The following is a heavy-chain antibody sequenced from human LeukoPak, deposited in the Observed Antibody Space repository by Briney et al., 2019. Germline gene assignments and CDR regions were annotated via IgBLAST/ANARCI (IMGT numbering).Heavy chain of an antibody. CDR2: INPSGGST. CDR3: ARVEYDSSGYYEGGFDY. Sequence: ASVKVSCKASGYXFTSYYIHWVRQAPGQGLEWMGIINPSGGSTSYAQKLQGRVTMTRDTSTSTVYMELSSLRSEDTAVYYCARVEYDSSGYYEGGFDYWGQGTPVTVSS. CDR1: GYXFTSYY. J-gene: IGHJ4*02. V-gene: IGHV1-46*01. D-gene: IGHD3-22*01.